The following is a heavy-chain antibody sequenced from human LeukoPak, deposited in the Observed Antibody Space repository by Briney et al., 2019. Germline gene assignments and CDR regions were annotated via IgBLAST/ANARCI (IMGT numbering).Heavy chain of an antibody. D-gene: IGHD3-10*01. CDR2: INHSGST. CDR1: GGSISSSSYY. CDR3: ARARRQYYGSGSYSGNWFDP. V-gene: IGHV4-39*07. J-gene: IGHJ5*02. Sequence: SETLSLTCTVSGGSISSSSYYWGWIRQPPGTGLEWIGEINHSGSTNYNPSLKSRVTISVDTSKNQFSLKLSSATAADTAVYYCARARRQYYGSGSYSGNWFDPWGQGTLVTVSS.